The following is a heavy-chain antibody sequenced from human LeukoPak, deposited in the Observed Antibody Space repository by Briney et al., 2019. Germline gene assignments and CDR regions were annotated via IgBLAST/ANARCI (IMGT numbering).Heavy chain of an antibody. Sequence: GGSLRLSCAVSGFIVSSNHMNWVRQAPGKGLEWVSVIYSGGYSGGGPFYADSVKGRFTTSSDSSKNTLFLQMNSLRAEDTAVYYRVRDVYGDGYNSFDYWGLGILVTVSS. CDR3: VRDVYGDGYNSFDY. CDR1: GFIVSSNH. J-gene: IGHJ4*02. V-gene: IGHV3-66*01. CDR2: IYSGGYSGGGP. D-gene: IGHD5-24*01.